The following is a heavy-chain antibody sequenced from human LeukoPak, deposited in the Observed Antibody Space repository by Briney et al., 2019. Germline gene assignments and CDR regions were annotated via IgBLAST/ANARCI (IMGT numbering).Heavy chain of an antibody. CDR1: GGSISSGGYY. V-gene: IGHV4-31*03. J-gene: IGHJ4*02. CDR2: IYYSGST. Sequence: SQTLSLTCTVSGGSISSGGYYWSRIRQHPGKGLEWIGYIYYSGSTYYNPSLKSRVTISVDTSKNQFSLKLSPVTAADTAVYYCARDTGYSYGPLDYWGQGTLVTVSS. CDR3: ARDTGYSYGPLDY. D-gene: IGHD5-18*01.